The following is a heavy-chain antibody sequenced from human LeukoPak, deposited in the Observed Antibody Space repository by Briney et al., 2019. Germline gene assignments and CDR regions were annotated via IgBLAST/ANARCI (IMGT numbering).Heavy chain of an antibody. Sequence: SETLSLTCTVSGFSIRSDYYWGWIQQPPGKGLEWIGSMHYSGSTYYNPSLKSRVTISLDTSKNQFSLRLSPVTAADTAVYYCARDPPAAAGDYWGQGTLVTVSS. CDR1: GFSIRSDYY. V-gene: IGHV4-38-2*02. CDR3: ARDPPAAAGDY. J-gene: IGHJ4*02. CDR2: MHYSGST. D-gene: IGHD2-2*01.